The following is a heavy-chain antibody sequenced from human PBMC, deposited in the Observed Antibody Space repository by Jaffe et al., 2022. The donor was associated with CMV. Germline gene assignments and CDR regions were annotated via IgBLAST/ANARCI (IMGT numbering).Heavy chain of an antibody. J-gene: IGHJ4*02. CDR2: IYYSGST. CDR1: GGSISSSSYY. CDR3: ASHGYSGYDRYFDY. Sequence: QLQLQESGPGLVKPSETLSLTCTVSGGSISSSSYYWGWIRQPPGKGLEWIGSIYYSGSTYYNPSLKSRVTISVDTSKNQFSLKLSSVTAADTAVYYCASHGYSGYDRYFDYWGQGTLVTVSS. V-gene: IGHV4-39*01. D-gene: IGHD5-12*01.